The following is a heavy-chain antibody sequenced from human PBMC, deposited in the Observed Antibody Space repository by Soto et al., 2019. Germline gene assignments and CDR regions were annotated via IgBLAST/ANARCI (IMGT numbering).Heavy chain of an antibody. CDR3: AHRSNGNYFDY. CDR2: IYWDDDK. Sequence: QITLKDSGPTLVKPTQTLTLTCTFSGFSLSTSGVGVGWIRQAPGTALEWLAVIYWDDDKRYSPSLKNRRTITKDTSNNQVVLTMTNMDPVDTGTYFCAHRSNGNYFDYWGQGTLVTVSS. CDR1: GFSLSTSGVG. J-gene: IGHJ4*02. D-gene: IGHD2-8*01. V-gene: IGHV2-5*02.